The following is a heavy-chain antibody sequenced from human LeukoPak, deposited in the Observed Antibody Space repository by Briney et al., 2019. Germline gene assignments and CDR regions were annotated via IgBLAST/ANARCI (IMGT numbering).Heavy chain of an antibody. V-gene: IGHV1-46*01. CDR1: GYTFTSYY. Sequence: ASVKVSCKASGYTFTSYYMHWVRQAPGQGLEWMGIINPSGGSTSYAQKFQGRVTMTRDMSTSTVYMELSSLRSEDTAVYYCARELAVLVARGNAFDIWGQGTMVTVSS. D-gene: IGHD3-3*02. CDR3: ARELAVLVARGNAFDI. CDR2: INPSGGST. J-gene: IGHJ3*02.